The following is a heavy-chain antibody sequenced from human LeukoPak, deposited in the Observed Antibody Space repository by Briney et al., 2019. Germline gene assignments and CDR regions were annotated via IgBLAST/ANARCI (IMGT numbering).Heavy chain of an antibody. D-gene: IGHD6-25*01. CDR3: ARGTDSSGFDY. CDR2: ISGSGGST. Sequence: GGSLRLSCAASGFTFSSYAMSWVHQAPGKGLEWVSAISGSGGSTYYADSVKGRFTISRDNSKNTLYLQMNSLRAEDTAVYYCARGTDSSGFDYWGQGTLVTVSS. CDR1: GFTFSSYA. V-gene: IGHV3-23*01. J-gene: IGHJ4*02.